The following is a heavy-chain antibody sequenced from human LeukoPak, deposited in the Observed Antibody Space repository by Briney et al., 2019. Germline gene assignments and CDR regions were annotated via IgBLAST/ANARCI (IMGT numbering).Heavy chain of an antibody. CDR3: AREGRDGYNSDFDY. D-gene: IGHD5-24*01. V-gene: IGHV3-9*01. CDR2: ISWNSGRI. Sequence: GGSLRLSCAASGFTFDDYAMNWVRQAPGKGLEWVSGISWNSGRIGYADSVKGRFTISRDNAKNSLYLQMHSLRAEDTAVYYCAREGRDGYNSDFDYWGQGTLVTVSS. J-gene: IGHJ4*02. CDR1: GFTFDDYA.